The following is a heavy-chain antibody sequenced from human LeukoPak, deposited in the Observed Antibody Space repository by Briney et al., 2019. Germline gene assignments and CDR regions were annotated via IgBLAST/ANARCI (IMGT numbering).Heavy chain of an antibody. CDR3: ARGDSTVTGWFDP. D-gene: IGHD4-17*01. CDR1: SFSISSGYY. Sequence: PSETLSLTCTVSSFSISSGYYWGWIRQPPGKGLEWIGNIYHSGSTYYNPSVKSRVTISVDTSKNQFSLKLSSVTAADTAVYYCARGDSTVTGWFDPWGQGTLVTVSS. J-gene: IGHJ5*02. CDR2: IYHSGST. V-gene: IGHV4-38-2*02.